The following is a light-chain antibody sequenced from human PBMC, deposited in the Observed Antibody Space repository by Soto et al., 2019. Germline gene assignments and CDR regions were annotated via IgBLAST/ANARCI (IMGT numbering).Light chain of an antibody. Sequence: EIVLTQSPATLSLSPGEGASLSCRASQNISTYLAWYQQRPGQVPRLLIYGVSKRAPAIPPRFSGSGSGTDFTLSVSGLETEDFAVYYCQQYNNWPFTFGPGTKVDIK. CDR2: GVS. V-gene: IGKV3-11*01. CDR1: QNISTY. J-gene: IGKJ3*01. CDR3: QQYNNWPFT.